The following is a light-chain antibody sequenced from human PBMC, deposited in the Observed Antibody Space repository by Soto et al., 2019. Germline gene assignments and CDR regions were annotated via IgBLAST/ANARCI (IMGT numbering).Light chain of an antibody. J-gene: IGLJ3*02. CDR2: EVS. CDR3: SSYAGSDYFVV. V-gene: IGLV2-8*01. Sequence: QSALTQPPSASGSPGQSVTISCTGTSSDVGGWNYVSWFQQHPGKAPKLMIYEVSKRPSGVPDRFSASKSGNTASLTVSGLQAEDEADYYCSSYAGSDYFVVFGGGTKLTVL. CDR1: SSDVGGWNY.